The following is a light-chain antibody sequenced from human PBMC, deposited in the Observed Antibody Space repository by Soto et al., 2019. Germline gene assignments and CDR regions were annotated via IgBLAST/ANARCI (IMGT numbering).Light chain of an antibody. CDR2: QDS. CDR3: QAWYSSTVV. Sequence: SYELTQPPSVSVSPGQTASITCSGDKLVVKYACWYQQKPGHSPVLVIYQDSNRPSGIPERFSGSNSWNTATLTISATQAMDEDADYCQAWYSSTVVFGGGTKLTVL. V-gene: IGLV3-1*01. J-gene: IGLJ2*01. CDR1: KLVVKY.